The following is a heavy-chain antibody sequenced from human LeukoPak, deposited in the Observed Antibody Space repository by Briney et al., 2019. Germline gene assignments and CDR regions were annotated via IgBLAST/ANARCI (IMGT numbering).Heavy chain of an antibody. D-gene: IGHD2-2*01. CDR1: GGSISSSSYY. J-gene: IGHJ6*03. Sequence: SETLSLTCTVSGGSISSSSYYWCWIRQPPGKGLEGIGSIYYSGSTYYNPSIKSRVTISVDTSKNQLSPKLSSVTAADTAVYYCARDSRADQYYYYYMDVWGKGTTVTISS. V-gene: IGHV4-39*07. CDR3: ARDSRADQYYYYYMDV. CDR2: IYYSGST.